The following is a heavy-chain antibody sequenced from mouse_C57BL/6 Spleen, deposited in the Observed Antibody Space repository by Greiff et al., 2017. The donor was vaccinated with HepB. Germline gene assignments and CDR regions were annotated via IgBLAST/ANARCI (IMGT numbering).Heavy chain of an antibody. CDR2: IYPGDGDT. Sequence: VQRVESGPELVKPGASVKISCKASGYAFSSSWMNWVKQRPGKGLEWIGRIYPGDGDTNYNGKFKGKATLTADKSSSTAYMQLSSLTSEDSAVYFCARSVYYSNHWYFDVWGTGTTVTVSS. D-gene: IGHD2-5*01. CDR1: GYAFSSSW. V-gene: IGHV1-82*01. CDR3: ARSVYYSNHWYFDV. J-gene: IGHJ1*03.